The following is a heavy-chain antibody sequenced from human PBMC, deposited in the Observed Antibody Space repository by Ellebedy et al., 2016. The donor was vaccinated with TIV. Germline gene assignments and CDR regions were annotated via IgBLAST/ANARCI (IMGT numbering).Heavy chain of an antibody. CDR3: ARAQFAAFDI. CDR1: GYTFTNNY. J-gene: IGHJ3*02. CDR2: IYPTGGNT. V-gene: IGHV1-46*01. D-gene: IGHD3-10*01. Sequence: AASVKVSCKASGYTFTNNYMHWVRQAPGQGLEWMGIIYPTGGNTSYAQKFQGRVTMTRDPSTSTVYMELSSLRSEDTAVYYCARAQFAAFDIWGQGTMVTVSS.